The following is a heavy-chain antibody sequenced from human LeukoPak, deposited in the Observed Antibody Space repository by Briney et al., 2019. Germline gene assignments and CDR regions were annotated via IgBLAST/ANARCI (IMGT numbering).Heavy chain of an antibody. D-gene: IGHD2-15*01. CDR1: GFTFSSYW. J-gene: IGHJ4*02. CDR2: INSDGSST. Sequence: PGGSLRLSCAASGFTFSSYWMHWVRQAPGKGLVWVSRINSDGSSTSYADSVKGRFTISRDNAKNTLYLQMNSLRAEDTAVYYCTRDPEEVVAATSYFDYWGQGTLVTVSS. V-gene: IGHV3-74*01. CDR3: TRDPEEVVAATSYFDY.